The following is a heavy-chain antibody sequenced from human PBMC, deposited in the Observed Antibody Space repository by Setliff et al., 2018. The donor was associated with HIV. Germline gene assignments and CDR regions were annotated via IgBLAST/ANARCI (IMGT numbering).Heavy chain of an antibody. Sequence: SETLSLTCTVSGGSISSYYWSWVRQPPGKGLEWIGYIYYSGNTHYNPSLKSRVTMSVDTSKNQFSLKLSSVTAADTAVYYCARDRLNVYSSGHAFDIWGQGTMVTVSS. CDR3: ARDRLNVYSSGHAFDI. CDR2: IYYSGNT. J-gene: IGHJ3*02. CDR1: GGSISSYY. D-gene: IGHD6-19*01. V-gene: IGHV4-59*12.